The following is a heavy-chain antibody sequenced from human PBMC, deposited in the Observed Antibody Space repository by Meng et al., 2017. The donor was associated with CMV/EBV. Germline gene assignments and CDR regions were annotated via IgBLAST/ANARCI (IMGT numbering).Heavy chain of an antibody. CDR3: ARIAAAGRFDY. CDR2: IYWNDDK. V-gene: IGHV2-5*01. CDR1: GFSLLTSGVG. D-gene: IGHD6-13*01. J-gene: IGHJ4*02. Sequence: NGAGPPLAHPPRTLTLTCTLSGFSLLTSGVGVGWHRQPPGKALQWLALIYWNDDKRYSPSLKSRLTITKDTSKNQVVLTMTNMDPVDTATYYCARIAAAGRFDYWGQGTLVTVSS.